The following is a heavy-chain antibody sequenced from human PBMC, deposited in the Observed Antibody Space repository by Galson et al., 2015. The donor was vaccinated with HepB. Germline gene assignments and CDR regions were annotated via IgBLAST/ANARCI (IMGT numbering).Heavy chain of an antibody. V-gene: IGHV5-51*03. J-gene: IGHJ4*02. Sequence: QSGAEVKKSGESLKISCKASGYSFTKYWIGWVRQMPGKGLEWMGIMYPGDSDIRYSPSFQGRVTISADKSISTAYLEWSSLKASDTAMYYCARPYTTGWYQVQYWGLGTLVIVSP. CDR2: MYPGDSDI. CDR1: GYSFTKYW. D-gene: IGHD6-19*01. CDR3: ARPYTTGWYQVQY.